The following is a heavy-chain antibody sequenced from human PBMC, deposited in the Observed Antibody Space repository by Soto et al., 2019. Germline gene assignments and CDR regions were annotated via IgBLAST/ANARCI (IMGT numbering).Heavy chain of an antibody. D-gene: IGHD3-10*01. CDR2: MYYSGST. CDR3: VRVDAYGRDYVMDF. CDR1: GGSINNYY. J-gene: IGHJ6*02. Sequence: SETLSLTCNASGGSINNYYWSWIRQPPGKGLEWIGYMYYSGSTNYNPSLKTRVAISVDTSKKQLSLQLSSVTAADTAVYYCVRVDAYGRDYVMDFWGQGSTVIVSS. V-gene: IGHV4-59*01.